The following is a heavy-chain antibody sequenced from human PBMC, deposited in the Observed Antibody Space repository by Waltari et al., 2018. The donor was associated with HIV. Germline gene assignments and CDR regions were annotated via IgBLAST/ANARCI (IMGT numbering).Heavy chain of an antibody. CDR1: GGAFSDSY. CDR3: ARGTVIAGDFRFYYYYHGMDV. J-gene: IGHJ6*02. CDR2: VSQNGGN. D-gene: IGHD2-21*01. Sequence: QVKLQQWVSGRLKESETLSLGCAIYGGAFSDSYWTWIRQSPQKGLEWIGEVSQNGGNNDNPSLKSRVSISVDTSKNQFCLTVTSLTASDTAVYYCARGTVIAGDFRFYYYYHGMDVWGQGTTVTVSS. V-gene: IGHV4-34*02.